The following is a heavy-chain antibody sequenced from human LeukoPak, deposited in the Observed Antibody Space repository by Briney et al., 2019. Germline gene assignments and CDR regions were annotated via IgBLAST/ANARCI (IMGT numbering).Heavy chain of an antibody. Sequence: GASVTVTFMSSVYTFTLYYMHWVRQPPAQGLEWVGWTNPNSGGTNNAQKFQGRVTMTRDTSISTAYMGLSSLRADDTAVYYCARVPGYSGYDLAWDYWGQGTLVTVSS. J-gene: IGHJ4*02. V-gene: IGHV1-2*02. CDR2: TNPNSGGT. D-gene: IGHD5-12*01. CDR1: VYTFTLYY. CDR3: ARVPGYSGYDLAWDY.